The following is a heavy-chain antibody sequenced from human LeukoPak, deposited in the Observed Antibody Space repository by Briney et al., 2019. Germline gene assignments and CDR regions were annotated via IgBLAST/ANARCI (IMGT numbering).Heavy chain of an antibody. J-gene: IGHJ4*02. CDR1: GFTFSDYY. Sequence: PGGSLRLSCAAPGFTFSDYYMSWIRQAPGKGLEWVSYISSSGSTIYYADSVKGRFTISRDNAKNSLYLQMNSLRAEDTAVYYCARNTLYCSGGSCYSDYWGQGTLVTVSS. CDR3: ARNTLYCSGGSCYSDY. V-gene: IGHV3-11*04. D-gene: IGHD2-15*01. CDR2: ISSSGSTI.